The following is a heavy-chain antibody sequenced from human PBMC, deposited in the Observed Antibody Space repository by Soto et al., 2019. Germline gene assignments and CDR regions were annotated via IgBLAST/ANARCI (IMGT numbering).Heavy chain of an antibody. CDR1: GGTFSSYA. CDR3: ASGWGGGYGEGNWFDP. Sequence: QVQLVQSGAEVKKPGSSVKVSCKASGGTFSSYAISWVRQAPGQGLEWMGGIIPIFGTANYAQKFQGRVMITADECTSTAYVELSSLRSEDTAVYYCASGWGGGYGEGNWFDPWGQGTLVTVSS. D-gene: IGHD1-26*01. V-gene: IGHV1-69*01. J-gene: IGHJ5*02. CDR2: IIPIFGTA.